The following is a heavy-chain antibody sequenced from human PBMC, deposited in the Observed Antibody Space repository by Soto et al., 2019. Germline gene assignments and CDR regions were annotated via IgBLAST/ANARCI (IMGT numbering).Heavy chain of an antibody. CDR3: ARQERYSGYDYFDY. D-gene: IGHD5-12*01. V-gene: IGHV4-39*01. CDR2: IYYSGST. J-gene: IGHJ4*02. Sequence: QLQLQESGPGLVKPSETLSLTCTVSGGSISSSSYYWGWIRQPPGKGLEWIGSIYYSGSTYYNPSLKSRVTISVDTSKNQFSLKLSSVTAADTAVYYCARQERYSGYDYFDYWGQGTLVTVSS. CDR1: GGSISSSSYY.